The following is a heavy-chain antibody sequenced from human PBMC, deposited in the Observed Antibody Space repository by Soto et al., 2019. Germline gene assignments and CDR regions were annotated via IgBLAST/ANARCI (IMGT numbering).Heavy chain of an antibody. CDR1: GLTFSGHW. CDR3: ASRPAGNTYHAVFDF. J-gene: IGHJ4*02. V-gene: IGHV3-7*03. CDR2: ISPDGSDK. D-gene: IGHD6-6*01. Sequence: VRLVESGGTLVQPGGSLRISCAASGLTFSGHWMTWVRQTPGKGPEWVANISPDGSDKSYVDSVKGRFTISGDNDKNSLSLQLDSLSAEDTAVYHCASRPAGNTYHAVFDFWGQGTLVTVSS.